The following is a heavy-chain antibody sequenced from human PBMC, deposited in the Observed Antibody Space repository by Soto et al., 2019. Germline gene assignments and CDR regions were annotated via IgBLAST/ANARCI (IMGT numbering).Heavy chain of an antibody. CDR1: GYTFTSYA. V-gene: IGHV1-3*01. J-gene: IGHJ6*02. CDR3: ARGGITILPRRRYYYGMDV. D-gene: IGHD3-9*01. CDR2: INAGNGNT. Sequence: GASVKVSCKASGYTFTSYAMHWVRQAPGQRLEWMGWINAGNGNTKYSQKFQGRVTITRDTSASTAYMELSSLRSEDTAVYYCARGGITILPRRRYYYGMDVWGQGTTVTVSS.